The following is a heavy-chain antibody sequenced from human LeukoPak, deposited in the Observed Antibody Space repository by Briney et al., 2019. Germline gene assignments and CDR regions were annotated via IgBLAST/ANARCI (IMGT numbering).Heavy chain of an antibody. CDR2: INWNGGST. CDR1: GFTFDDYG. J-gene: IGHJ4*02. D-gene: IGHD6-19*01. Sequence: GGSLRLSCAASGFTFDDYGVSWVRQAPGKGLEWVSGINWNGGSTGFADSVKGRFTISRDNAKNSLYLQMKSLRAEDTALNYCARDISSGWYFDYWGQGTLVTVSS. V-gene: IGHV3-20*04. CDR3: ARDISSGWYFDY.